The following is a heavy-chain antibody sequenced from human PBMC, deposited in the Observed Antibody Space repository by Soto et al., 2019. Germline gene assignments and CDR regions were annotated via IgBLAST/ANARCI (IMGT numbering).Heavy chain of an antibody. J-gene: IGHJ5*02. CDR1: GGSFSGYY. Sequence: QVQLQQWGAGLLKPSETLSLTCAVYGGSFSGYYWSWIRQPPGKGLEWIGEINHSGSTNYNPSLKSRVTISVDTYKNQFSLKLSSVTAADTPVYYCARAYNWKAWFDPWGQGTLVTVSS. D-gene: IGHD1-1*01. V-gene: IGHV4-34*01. CDR3: ARAYNWKAWFDP. CDR2: INHSGST.